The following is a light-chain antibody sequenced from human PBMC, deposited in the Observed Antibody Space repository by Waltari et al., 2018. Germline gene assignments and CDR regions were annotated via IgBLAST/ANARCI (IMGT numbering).Light chain of an antibody. CDR3: MQGTHGPWT. CDR2: KGS. CDR1: QSLVHSDGTTY. V-gene: IGKV2-30*02. J-gene: IGKJ1*01. Sequence: DVVMTQSPPSLPVTLGQPASISCRSSQSLVHSDGTTYLSWFHQRPGQSPRRLFYKGSRPGFGVPGRFCATGSGSEFTLEISRVATEDVGVYYCMQGTHGPWTFGRGTKVEV.